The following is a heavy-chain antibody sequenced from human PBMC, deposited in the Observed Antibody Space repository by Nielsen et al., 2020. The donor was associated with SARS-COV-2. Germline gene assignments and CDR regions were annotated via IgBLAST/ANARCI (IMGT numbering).Heavy chain of an antibody. V-gene: IGHV2-70*04. CDR1: GFSLSTSGMR. CDR2: IDWDDDK. D-gene: IGHD6-19*01. J-gene: IGHJ4*02. CDR3: ARDKQWLGTFDY. Sequence: SGPTLVTPTQTLTLTCTFSGFSLSTSGMRVSWIRQPPGKALEWLARIDWDDDKFYSTSLKTRLTISKDTSKNQVVRTMTNMDPVDTATYYCARDKQWLGTFDYWGQGTLVTVSS.